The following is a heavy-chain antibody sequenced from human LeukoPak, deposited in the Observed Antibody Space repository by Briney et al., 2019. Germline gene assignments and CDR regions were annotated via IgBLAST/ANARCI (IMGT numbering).Heavy chain of an antibody. CDR2: IRSKAYGGTT. Sequence: GGSLRLSCTAPGFTFGDYAMSWFRQAPGKGLEWVGFIRSKAYGGTTEYAASVKGRFTISRDDSKSIAYLQMNSLKTEDTAVYYCTRDPFFDSGSYSDYDYWGQGTLVTASS. J-gene: IGHJ4*02. CDR1: GFTFGDYA. V-gene: IGHV3-49*03. CDR3: TRDPFFDSGSYSDYDY. D-gene: IGHD1-26*01.